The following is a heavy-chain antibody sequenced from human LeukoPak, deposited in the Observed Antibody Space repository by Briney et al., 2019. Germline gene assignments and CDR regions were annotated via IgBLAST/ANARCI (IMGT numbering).Heavy chain of an antibody. CDR2: IYPGDSDT. J-gene: IGHJ4*02. CDR1: GYNFTIRW. V-gene: IGHV5-51*01. Sequence: GESLKISCKGSGYNFTIRWIGWVRQMPGKGLEWMGIIYPGDSDTRYNPSFQGQITISADKSISTAYVQWSSPKASDTAMYYCARSHDYSNYVAFWGQGTLVTVSS. D-gene: IGHD4-11*01. CDR3: ARSHDYSNYVAF.